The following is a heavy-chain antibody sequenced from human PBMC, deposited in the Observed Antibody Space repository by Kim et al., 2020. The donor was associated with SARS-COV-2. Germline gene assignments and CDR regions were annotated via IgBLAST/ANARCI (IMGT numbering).Heavy chain of an antibody. CDR1: GGTFSSYA. V-gene: IGHV1-69*13. CDR2: IIPIFGTA. Sequence: SVKVSCKASGGTFSSYAISWVRQAPGQGLEWMGGIIPIFGTANYAQKFQGRVTITADESTSTAYMELSSLRSEDTAVYYCAFMVRGRDYYYYGMDVWGQGTTVTVSS. J-gene: IGHJ6*02. CDR3: AFMVRGRDYYYYGMDV. D-gene: IGHD3-10*01.